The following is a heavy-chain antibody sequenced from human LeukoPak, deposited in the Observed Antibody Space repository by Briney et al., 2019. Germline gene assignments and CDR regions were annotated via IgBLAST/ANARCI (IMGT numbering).Heavy chain of an antibody. J-gene: IGHJ3*02. CDR1: GGSISSSNW. D-gene: IGHD3-22*01. CDR3: ARGWYYYDSSGYPTDAFDI. V-gene: IGHV4-4*02. CDR2: IYHSGST. Sequence: SETLSLTCAVSGGSISSSNWWSWVRQPPGKGLEWIGEIYHSGSTNYNPSLKSRVTISVDTSKNQFSLKLSSVTAADTAVYYCARGWYYYDSSGYPTDAFDIWGQGTMVTVSS.